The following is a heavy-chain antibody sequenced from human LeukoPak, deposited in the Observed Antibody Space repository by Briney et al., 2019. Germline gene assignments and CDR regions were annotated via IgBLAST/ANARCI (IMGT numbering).Heavy chain of an antibody. CDR2: INPNTGGT. J-gene: IGHJ4*02. CDR3: ATYARYSSSPPFDY. D-gene: IGHD6-6*01. V-gene: IGHV1-2*02. Sequence: ASVKVSCKASGDTFTGQYMHWVRQAPGQGLEWMGWINPNTGGTNYAQKLQGRVTMTRDTTISTAYMELSRLTSDDTAIYYCATYARYSSSPPFDYWGQGTLVTVSS. CDR1: GDTFTGQY.